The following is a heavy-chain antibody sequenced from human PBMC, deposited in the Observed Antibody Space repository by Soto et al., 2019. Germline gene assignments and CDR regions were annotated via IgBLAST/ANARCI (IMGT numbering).Heavy chain of an antibody. V-gene: IGHV4-39*01. CDR1: GGSISSSSYY. CDR2: IYYSGNT. J-gene: IGHJ3*02. Sequence: SETLSLTCTFSGGSISSSSYYCGWIRQPPGKGLEWIASIYYSGNTYYNPSLKSRVTISVDTSKNQFSLKLISVTAADTAVYYCARNVVVPAPAAFDIWGQGTMVTVSS. CDR3: ARNVVVPAPAAFDI. D-gene: IGHD2-2*01.